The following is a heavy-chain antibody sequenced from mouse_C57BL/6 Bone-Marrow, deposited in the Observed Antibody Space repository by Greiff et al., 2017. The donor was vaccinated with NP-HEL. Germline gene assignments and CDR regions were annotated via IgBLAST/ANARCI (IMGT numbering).Heavy chain of an antibody. V-gene: IGHV1-19*01. J-gene: IGHJ1*03. D-gene: IGHD1-1*01. CDR2: INPYNGGT. Sequence: VQLQQSGPVLVKPGASVKMSCKASGYTFTDYYMTWVQQSHGKSLEWIGVINPYNGGTSYHQKFKGKATLTVDKSSSTAYMELNSLTSEDSAVYYCAREDYGSSPWYFDVWGTGTTVTVSS. CDR1: GYTFTDYY. CDR3: AREDYGSSPWYFDV.